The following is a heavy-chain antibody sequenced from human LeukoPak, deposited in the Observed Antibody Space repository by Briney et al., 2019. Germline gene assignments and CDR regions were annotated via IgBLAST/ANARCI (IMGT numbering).Heavy chain of an antibody. CDR2: ISSSGDDV. D-gene: IGHD6-13*01. V-gene: IGHV3-21*04. CDR3: ASRTQQLAFDY. Sequence: GGSLSLSCAASGFXFSSHNINWVRQAPGKGLEWVSYISSSGDDVDHADSLKGRFTISRDNAKNSLYLQMNSLRAEDTAVYYCASRTQQLAFDYWGQGTLVTVSS. J-gene: IGHJ4*02. CDR1: GFXFSSHN.